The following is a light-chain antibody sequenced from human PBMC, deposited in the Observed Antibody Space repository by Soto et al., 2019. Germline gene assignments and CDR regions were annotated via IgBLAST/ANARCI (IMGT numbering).Light chain of an antibody. Sequence: DIQVTQSPSSLSASLGDRVTITCRANQAIGLYVAWFQQQPGKVPKLLIYAASALQSGVPSRFSGSGSGTDFTLTISSLQPEDIATYYCQKYNSAPLAVGGGTKVEI. CDR1: QAIGLY. CDR2: AAS. V-gene: IGKV1-27*01. CDR3: QKYNSAPLA. J-gene: IGKJ4*01.